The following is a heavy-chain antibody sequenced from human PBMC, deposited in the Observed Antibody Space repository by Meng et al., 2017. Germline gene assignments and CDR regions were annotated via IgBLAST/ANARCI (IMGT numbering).Heavy chain of an antibody. Sequence: GESLKISCAASGFTFSNAWMSWVRQAPGKGLEWVGRIKSKTDGGTTGYAAPVKGRFTISRDDSKNTLYLQMNSLKTEDTAVYYCTTFVDTAMVYDFDYWGQGTLVTVSS. J-gene: IGHJ4*02. CDR2: IKSKTDGGTT. CDR1: GFTFSNAW. CDR3: TTFVDTAMVYDFDY. D-gene: IGHD5-18*01. V-gene: IGHV3-15*01.